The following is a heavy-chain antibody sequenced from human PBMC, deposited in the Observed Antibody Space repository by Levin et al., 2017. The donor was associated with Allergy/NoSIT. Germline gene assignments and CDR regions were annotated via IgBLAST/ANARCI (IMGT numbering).Heavy chain of an antibody. V-gene: IGHV3-7*01. CDR3: ARVLVSESIASRFGYYYYYGMDV. J-gene: IGHJ6*02. D-gene: IGHD6-6*01. CDR1: GFTFSTYW. Sequence: GESLKISCAASGFTFSTYWMTWVRQAPGKGLEWVANIKQDGTENYYVDSVKGRFTISRDNAKNSLYLQMNSLRAEDTAVYYCARVLVSESIASRFGYYYYYGMDVWGQGTTVTVSS. CDR2: IKQDGTEN.